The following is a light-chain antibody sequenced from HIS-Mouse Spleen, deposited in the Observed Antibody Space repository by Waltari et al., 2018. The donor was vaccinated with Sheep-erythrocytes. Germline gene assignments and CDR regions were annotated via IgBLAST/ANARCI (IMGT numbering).Light chain of an antibody. J-gene: IGLJ3*02. CDR3: QAWDSSTAWV. Sequence: SYELTQPPSVSVSPGQTASITCPGDKLGDKYACWYQQTPGQAPVLGIYQESKRPSGIPERFSGSNSGNTATLTISGTQAMDEADYYCQAWDSSTAWVFGGGTKLTVL. V-gene: IGLV3-1*01. CDR1: KLGDKY. CDR2: QES.